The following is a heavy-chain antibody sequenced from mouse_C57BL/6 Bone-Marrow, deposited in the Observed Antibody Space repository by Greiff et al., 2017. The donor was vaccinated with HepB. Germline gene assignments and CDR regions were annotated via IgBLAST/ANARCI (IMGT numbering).Heavy chain of an antibody. D-gene: IGHD2-4*01. CDR3: AIHPYDYDVGGTWFAY. CDR1: GFTFSDYY. CDR2: ISNGGGST. Sequence: EVKLVESGGGLVQPGGSLKLSCAASGFTFSDYYMYWVRQTPEKRLEWVAYISNGGGSTYYPDTVKGRFTISRDNAKNTLYLQMSRLKSEDPAMYYCAIHPYDYDVGGTWFAYWGQGTLVTVSA. V-gene: IGHV5-12*01. J-gene: IGHJ3*01.